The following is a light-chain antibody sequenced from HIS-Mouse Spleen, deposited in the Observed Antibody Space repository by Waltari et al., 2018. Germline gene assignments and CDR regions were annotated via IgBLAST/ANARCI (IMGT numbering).Light chain of an antibody. CDR2: EGS. V-gene: IGLV2-23*01. CDR1: SSDVGRYNL. Sequence: QSALTQPASVSGSPGQSITISCTGTSSDVGRYNLVSWYQQHPGKAPKPMIYEGSKRPSGVSNRFSGSKSGNTASLTISGLQAEDEADYYCCSYAGSSPGVFGGGTKLTVL. CDR3: CSYAGSSPGV. J-gene: IGLJ3*02.